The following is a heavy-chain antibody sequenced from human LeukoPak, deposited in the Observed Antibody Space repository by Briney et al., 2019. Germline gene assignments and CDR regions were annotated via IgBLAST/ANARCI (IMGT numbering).Heavy chain of an antibody. D-gene: IGHD2-2*01. J-gene: IGHJ3*02. Sequence: SVKVSCKASGGTFSSYAISRVRQAPGQGLEWTGGIIPIFVTANYAQKFQGRVTITADESTSTAYMELSSLRSEDTAVYYCARESTKYCSSTSCPEDGAFDIWGQGTMVTVSS. V-gene: IGHV1-69*13. CDR3: ARESTKYCSSTSCPEDGAFDI. CDR2: IIPIFVTA. CDR1: GGTFSSYA.